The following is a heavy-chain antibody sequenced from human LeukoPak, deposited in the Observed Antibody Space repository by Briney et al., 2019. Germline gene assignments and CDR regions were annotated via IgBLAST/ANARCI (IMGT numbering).Heavy chain of an antibody. D-gene: IGHD2-15*01. CDR3: ARIYCTAGSCCSILVPTYYFYYYMDV. V-gene: IGHV4-39*07. J-gene: IGHJ6*03. CDR2: IYHSGST. CDR1: GGSISSSNFY. Sequence: SETLSLTCTVSGGSISSSNFYWGWIRQPPGKGLEWIGTIYHSGSTYYNPSLKSRVTISVDTSKNQFSLKLTSVTAADTAVYYCARIYCTAGSCCSILVPTYYFYYYMDVWGKGTTVTVSS.